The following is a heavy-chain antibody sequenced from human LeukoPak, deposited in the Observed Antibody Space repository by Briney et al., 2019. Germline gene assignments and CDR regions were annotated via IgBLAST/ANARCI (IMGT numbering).Heavy chain of an antibody. CDR2: IYSGGST. CDR1: GFTVSSNY. D-gene: IGHD3-3*01. J-gene: IGHJ4*02. V-gene: IGHV3-53*01. CDR3: AKLYYDFWSGLLPLDY. Sequence: PGGSLRLSCAASGFTVSSNYMSWVRQAPGKGLEWVSVIYSGGSTYYADSVKGRFTISRDNSKNTLYLQMNSLRAEDTAVYYCAKLYYDFWSGLLPLDYWGQGTLVTVSS.